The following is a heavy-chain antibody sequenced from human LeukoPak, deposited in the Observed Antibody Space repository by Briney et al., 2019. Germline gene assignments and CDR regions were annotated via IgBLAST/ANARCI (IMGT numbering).Heavy chain of an antibody. Sequence: NLGESLKISCKGSGYSFTSCWIGWVRQMPGKGLEWMGIIYPGDSDTRYSPSFQGQVTISADKSISTAYLQWSSLKASDTAMYYCARHLGGSYSWGSKYYYYMDVWGRGTTVTVSS. D-gene: IGHD1-26*01. CDR1: GYSFTSCW. CDR2: IYPGDSDT. V-gene: IGHV5-51*01. CDR3: ARHLGGSYSWGSKYYYYMDV. J-gene: IGHJ6*03.